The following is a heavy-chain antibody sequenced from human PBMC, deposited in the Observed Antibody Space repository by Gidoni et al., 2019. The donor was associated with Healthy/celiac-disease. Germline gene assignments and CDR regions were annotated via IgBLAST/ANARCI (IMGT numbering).Heavy chain of an antibody. CDR2: IYYSGST. V-gene: IGHV4-39*07. Sequence: QLQLQESGPGLVKPSETLSLTCTVSGGSISSSSYYWGLTRQPPGKGLEWIGSIYYSGSTYYNPSLKSRVTISVDTSKNQFSLKLSSVTAADTAVYYCANTWFGELLYPYWYFDLWGRGTLVTVSS. D-gene: IGHD3-10*01. CDR1: GGSISSSSYY. J-gene: IGHJ2*01. CDR3: ANTWFGELLYPYWYFDL.